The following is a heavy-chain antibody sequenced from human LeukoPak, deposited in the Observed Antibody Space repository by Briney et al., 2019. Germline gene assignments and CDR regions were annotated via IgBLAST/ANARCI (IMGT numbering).Heavy chain of an antibody. D-gene: IGHD3-3*01. CDR3: AKGSDFWSGYSYMDV. Sequence: GGSLRLSYAASGFTFDDYAMHWVRQAPGKGLEWVSGISWNSGSIGYADSVKGRFTISRDNAKNSLYLQMNSLRAEDMALYYCAKGSDFWSGYSYMDVWGKGTTVTVSS. J-gene: IGHJ6*03. V-gene: IGHV3-9*03. CDR1: GFTFDDYA. CDR2: ISWNSGSI.